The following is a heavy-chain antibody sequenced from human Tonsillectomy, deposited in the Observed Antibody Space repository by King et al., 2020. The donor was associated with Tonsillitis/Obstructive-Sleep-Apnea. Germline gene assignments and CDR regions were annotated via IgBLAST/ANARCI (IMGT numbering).Heavy chain of an antibody. J-gene: IGHJ6*03. D-gene: IGHD3-22*01. CDR2: ISYDGSNK. CDR1: GFTFSSYG. CDR3: AKEQYYYESSSTDYMDV. Sequence: VQLVESGGGVVQPGRSLRLSCAASGFTFSSYGMHWVRQAPGKGLEWVAVISYDGSNKYYADSVKGRFTISRDNSKNRLYLQMNSLRAEDTAVYYCAKEQYYYESSSTDYMDVWGKGTTVTVSS. V-gene: IGHV3-30*18.